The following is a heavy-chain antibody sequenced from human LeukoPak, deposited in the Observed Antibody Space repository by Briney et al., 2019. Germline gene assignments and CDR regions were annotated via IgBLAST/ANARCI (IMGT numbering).Heavy chain of an antibody. CDR1: GGSISSGGYY. CDR2: IYYSGST. Sequence: PSETLSLTCTVSGGSISSGGYYWSWIRQHPGKGLEWIGYIYYSGSTYYNPSLKSRVTISVDTSKNQFSLKLSSVTAADTAVCYCATALYYYGSGSYYVFDYWGQGTLVTVSS. D-gene: IGHD3-10*01. CDR3: ATALYYYGSGSYYVFDY. J-gene: IGHJ4*02. V-gene: IGHV4-31*03.